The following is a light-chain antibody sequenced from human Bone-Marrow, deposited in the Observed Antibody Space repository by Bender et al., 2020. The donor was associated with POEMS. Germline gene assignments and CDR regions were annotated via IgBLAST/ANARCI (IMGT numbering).Light chain of an antibody. V-gene: IGLV2-23*02. J-gene: IGLJ1*01. CDR3: CSCSCSGAFFYV. CDR1: SRDVGNYNL. Sequence: QSALTQPASVSGSPGQSITISCTGTSRDVGNYNLVSWYQQHLGKAPKVIIYEVNERPSGGSNRFSGSKSGNTASLTVFGVQVEGDADYYCCSCSCSGAFFYVFGTGPKVTVL. CDR2: EVN.